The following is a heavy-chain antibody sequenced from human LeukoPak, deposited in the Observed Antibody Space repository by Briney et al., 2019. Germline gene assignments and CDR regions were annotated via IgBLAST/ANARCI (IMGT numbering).Heavy chain of an antibody. J-gene: IGHJ4*02. CDR2: IIPIFGTA. D-gene: IGHD2-2*01. V-gene: IGHV1-69*13. Sequence: AASVKVSCKASGGTFSSYAISWVRQAPGQGLEWMGGIIPIFGTANYAQKFQGRVTITADESTSTAYMELSSVTAADTAVYYCASLGGGVVPAAPVCYWGQGTLVTVSS. CDR3: ASLGGGVVPAAPVCY. CDR1: GGTFSSYA.